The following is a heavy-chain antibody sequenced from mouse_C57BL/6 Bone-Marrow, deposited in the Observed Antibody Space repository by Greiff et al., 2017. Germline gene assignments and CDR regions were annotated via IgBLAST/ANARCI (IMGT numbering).Heavy chain of an antibody. CDR1: GFTFSSYA. CDR3: ARLDYNAMDY. Sequence: EVKLVESGGGLVKPGGSLKLSCAASGFTFSSYAMSWVRQTPEKRLEWVATISDGGSYTYYPDNVKGRFTISRDNAKNNLYLQMSHLKSEDTAMYYCARLDYNAMDYWGQGTSVTVTS. CDR2: ISDGGSYT. J-gene: IGHJ4*01. V-gene: IGHV5-4*03.